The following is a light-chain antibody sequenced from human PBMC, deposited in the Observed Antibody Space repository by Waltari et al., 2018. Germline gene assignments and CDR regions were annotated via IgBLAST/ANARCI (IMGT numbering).Light chain of an antibody. CDR1: SSDVGNYNL. V-gene: IGLV2-23*01. CDR3: CSSAGSYTWV. J-gene: IGLJ3*02. CDR2: DDN. Sequence: SALNQPASVSGSTGQSITISCTGTSSDVGNYNLVSWYQQYPGKAPKVMIYDDNSRHSGVSDRFSHSKSGDTASLTISGVQAECEADYYCCSSAGSYTWVFGGGTKLTVL.